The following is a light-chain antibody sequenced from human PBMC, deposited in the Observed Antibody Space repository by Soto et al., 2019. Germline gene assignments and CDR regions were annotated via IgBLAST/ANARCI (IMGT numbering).Light chain of an antibody. CDR1: SSNIGAGYD. Sequence: QSVLTQPPSVSGAPGQRVTISCTGSSSNIGAGYDVHWYQQLPGTAPKLLIYGNSNRPSGVPDRFSGSKSGTSASLAITGLQAENEADYYCQSYDSSLSGHVFGPGTKVTGL. J-gene: IGLJ1*01. V-gene: IGLV1-40*01. CDR2: GNS. CDR3: QSYDSSLSGHV.